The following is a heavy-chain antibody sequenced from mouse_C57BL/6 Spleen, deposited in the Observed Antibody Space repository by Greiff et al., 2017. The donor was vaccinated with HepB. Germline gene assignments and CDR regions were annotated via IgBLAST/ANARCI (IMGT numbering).Heavy chain of an antibody. CDR2: ISSGSSTI. CDR3: ARPIYDGYPYAMDY. CDR1: GFTFSDYG. D-gene: IGHD2-3*01. Sequence: EVQLVESGGGLVKPGGSLKLSCAASGFTFSDYGMHWVRQAPEKGLEWVAYISSGSSTIYYADTVKGRFTISRDNAKNTLFLQMTSLRSEDTAMYYCARPIYDGYPYAMDYWGQGTSVTVSS. J-gene: IGHJ4*01. V-gene: IGHV5-17*01.